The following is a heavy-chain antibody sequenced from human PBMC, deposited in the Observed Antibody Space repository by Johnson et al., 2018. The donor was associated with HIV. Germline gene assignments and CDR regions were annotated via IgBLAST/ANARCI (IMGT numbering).Heavy chain of an antibody. J-gene: IGHJ3*02. Sequence: VQLVESGGGLVKPGGSLRLSCAASGFTFSNAWMSWVRQAPGKGLEWVAVIWYDGSNNCYADSVKGRFTISKDNSRNTLFLHMNSLRAEDTAIYFCAKVADPYCGGDCYSWLFAFDIWGQGTVVTVSS. D-gene: IGHD2-21*02. CDR3: AKVADPYCGGDCYSWLFAFDI. V-gene: IGHV3-30*02. CDR1: GFTFSNAW. CDR2: IWYDGSNN.